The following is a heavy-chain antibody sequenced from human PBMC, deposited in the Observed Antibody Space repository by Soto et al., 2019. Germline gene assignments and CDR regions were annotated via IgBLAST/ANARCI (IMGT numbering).Heavy chain of an antibody. J-gene: IGHJ4*02. D-gene: IGHD3-16*01. CDR3: ARVIGGLYYFDY. Sequence: QVQLVQSGAEVKKPGASVKVSCKASGYTFTSYAMHWVRQAPGQRLEWMGWINAGNGNTKYSQKFKGRVTITRDTSASTAYMELSSLRSEDTAVYYCARVIGGLYYFDYWGQGTLVTVSS. CDR2: INAGNGNT. V-gene: IGHV1-3*01. CDR1: GYTFTSYA.